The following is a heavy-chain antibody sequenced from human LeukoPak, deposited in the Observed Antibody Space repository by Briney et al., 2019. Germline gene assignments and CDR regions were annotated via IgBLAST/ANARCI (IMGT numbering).Heavy chain of an antibody. V-gene: IGHV4-34*01. CDR3: AREYLYYYDSSGYPRLYYYYMDV. Sequence: SESLSLTCAVYGGSFSGYYWSWIRQPPGKGLEWIGEVNHSGSTNYNPSLKSRVTISVDTSKNQFSLKLSSVTAADTAVYYCAREYLYYYDSSGYPRLYYYYMDVWGKGTPVTVSS. CDR1: GGSFSGYY. D-gene: IGHD3-22*01. J-gene: IGHJ6*03. CDR2: VNHSGST.